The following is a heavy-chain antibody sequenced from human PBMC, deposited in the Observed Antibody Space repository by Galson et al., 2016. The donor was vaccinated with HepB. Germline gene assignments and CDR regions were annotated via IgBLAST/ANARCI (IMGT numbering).Heavy chain of an antibody. CDR3: ARVKSGTYLLFDH. J-gene: IGHJ3*01. CDR2: IYPRDSET. D-gene: IGHD1-26*01. CDR1: DYSFTSNW. Sequence: QSGAEVKKPGESLKISCKAFDYSFTSNWIAWVRQTPGKGLEWMAIIYPRDSETRYNPSFEGQVTISAAKSVKTAYLQWSSLKASDTAMYYCARVKSGTYLLFDHGGRGARVTVSS. V-gene: IGHV5-51*01.